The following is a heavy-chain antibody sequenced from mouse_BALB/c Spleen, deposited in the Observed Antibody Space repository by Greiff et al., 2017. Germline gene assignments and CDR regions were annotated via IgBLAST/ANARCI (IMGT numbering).Heavy chain of an antibody. CDR2: IDPANGNT. V-gene: IGHV14-3*02. D-gene: IGHD1-1*01. CDR3: ARSGPTTEYFDY. CDR1: GFNIKDTY. Sequence: EVQLQQSGAELVKPGASVKLSCTASGFNIKDTYMHWVKQRPEQGLEWIGRIDPANGNTKYDPKFQGKATITADTSSNTAYLQLSSLTSEDTAVYYCARSGPTTEYFDYWGQGTTLTVSS. J-gene: IGHJ2*01.